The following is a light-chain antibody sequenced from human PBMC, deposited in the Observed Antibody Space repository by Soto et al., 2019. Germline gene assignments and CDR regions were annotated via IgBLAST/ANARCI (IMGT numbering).Light chain of an antibody. J-gene: IGKJ1*01. Sequence: EIVLTQSPGTLSLSPGERATLSCRASQSVSSSYLAWSQQKTGQAPRLLIYETSSRATGIPDRFSGSGSGTDFTLTISRLEPEDFAVYYCHQYGSSPPWTFGQGTKEEIK. CDR2: ETS. CDR1: QSVSSSY. V-gene: IGKV3-20*01. CDR3: HQYGSSPPWT.